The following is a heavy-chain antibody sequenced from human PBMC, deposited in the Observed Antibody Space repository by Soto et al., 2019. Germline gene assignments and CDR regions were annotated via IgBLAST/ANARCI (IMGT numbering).Heavy chain of an antibody. CDR2: INQSGST. V-gene: IGHV4-34*01. D-gene: IGHD6-13*01. CDR3: GRGFLAAANY. CDR1: GVSFSGYY. Sequence: QVQLQQWGAGLLKPSETLSLTCAVYGVSFSGYYWSWIRQPPGKGLEWIGEINQSGSTNYNPSLKTRVTISVDTSKNQWSLKLSSVTAADAAVYYCGRGFLAAANYWGQGTLVTASS. J-gene: IGHJ4*02.